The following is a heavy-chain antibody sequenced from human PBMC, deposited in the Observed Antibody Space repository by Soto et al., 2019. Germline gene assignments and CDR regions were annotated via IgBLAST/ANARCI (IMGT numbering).Heavy chain of an antibody. D-gene: IGHD6-19*01. CDR3: ANSYSSAWWPRRDDYYGMDV. CDR1: GFTFSSYA. Sequence: GGSLRLSCAASGFTFSSYAMSWVSQAQGKGLEWVSAISGSGGSTYYADSVKGRFTXPRDKSKNTLWLLMNSLRAEETAVYDCANSYSSAWWPRRDDYYGMDVGCQGTTVTVSS. CDR2: ISGSGGST. V-gene: IGHV3-23*01. J-gene: IGHJ6*02.